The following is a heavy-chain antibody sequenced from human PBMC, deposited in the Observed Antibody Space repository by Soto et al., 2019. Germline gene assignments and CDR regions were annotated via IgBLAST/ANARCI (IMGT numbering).Heavy chain of an antibody. Sequence: SETLSLTCTVSGGSISSYYWSWIRQPPGKGLEWIGYIYYSGSTNYNPSLKSRVTISVDTSKNQFSLKLSSVTAADTAVYYCARVWGGAFDCWAQGKMVTVSS. CDR3: ARVWGGAFDC. D-gene: IGHD3-10*01. CDR2: IYYSGST. V-gene: IGHV4-59*01. CDR1: GGSISSYY. J-gene: IGHJ3*01.